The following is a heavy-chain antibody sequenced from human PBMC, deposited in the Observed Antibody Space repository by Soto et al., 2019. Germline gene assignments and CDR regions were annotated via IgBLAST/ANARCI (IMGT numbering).Heavy chain of an antibody. Sequence: SETLSLTCAVYGGSFSGYYWSWIRQPPGKGLEWIGEINHSGSTNYNPSLKSRVTISVDTSKNQFSLKLSSVTAADTAVYYCARLSITMVRGERDYFDYWGQGTLVTVSS. CDR1: GGSFSGYY. J-gene: IGHJ4*02. D-gene: IGHD3-10*01. CDR2: INHSGST. CDR3: ARLSITMVRGERDYFDY. V-gene: IGHV4-34*01.